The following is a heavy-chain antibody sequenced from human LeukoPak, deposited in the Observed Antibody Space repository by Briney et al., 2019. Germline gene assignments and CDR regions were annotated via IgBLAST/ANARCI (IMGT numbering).Heavy chain of an antibody. CDR3: AGGGFYSNYRWVELHFDY. V-gene: IGHV1-2*02. D-gene: IGHD4-11*01. J-gene: IGHJ4*02. CDR1: GYTFTGYY. CDR2: INPNSGGT. Sequence: AASVKVSCKASGYTFTGYYMHYVRLAPGQGLEWMGWINPNSGGTHYAQKFQGRVTMTRDTSVNTIYMELSGLRSDDTAVYYCAGGGFYSNYRWVELHFDYWGQGTLVTVSS.